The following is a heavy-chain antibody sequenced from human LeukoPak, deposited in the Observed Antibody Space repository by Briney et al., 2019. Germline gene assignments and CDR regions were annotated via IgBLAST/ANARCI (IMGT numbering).Heavy chain of an antibody. J-gene: IGHJ3*02. CDR2: IRSKANSYAT. CDR3: ARDYVSLSAFDI. Sequence: GGSLRLSCAASGFTFSGSAMHWVRQASGKGLEWVGRIRSKANSYATAYAASVKGRSTISRDDSKNTAYLQMNSLKTEDTAVYYCARDYVSLSAFDIWGQGTMVTVSS. V-gene: IGHV3-73*01. CDR1: GFTFSGSA. D-gene: IGHD3-16*01.